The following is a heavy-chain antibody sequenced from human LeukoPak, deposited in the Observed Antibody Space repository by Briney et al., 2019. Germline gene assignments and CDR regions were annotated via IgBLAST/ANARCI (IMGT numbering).Heavy chain of an antibody. D-gene: IGHD2-15*01. CDR2: IIPILGIA. V-gene: IGHV1-69*04. J-gene: IGHJ6*02. CDR1: GGTFSSYA. Sequence: SVKVSCKASGGTFSSYAISWVRQAPGQGHEWMGRIIPILGIANYAQKFQGRVTITADKSTSTAYMELSSLRSEDTAVYYCARGGYCSGGSCLYYYYGMDVWGQGTTVTVSS. CDR3: ARGGYCSGGSCLYYYYGMDV.